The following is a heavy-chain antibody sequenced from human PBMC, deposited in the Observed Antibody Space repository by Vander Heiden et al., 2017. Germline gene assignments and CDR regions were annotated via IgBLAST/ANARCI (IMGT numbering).Heavy chain of an antibody. CDR3: ARDVPDLNITIFVGEYYYYYYGMDV. V-gene: IGHV7-4-1*02. CDR2: INTNTGNP. J-gene: IGHJ6*02. CDR1: GYTFTSYA. D-gene: IGHD3-3*01. Sequence: QVQLVQSGSELKKPGASVKVSCKASGYTFTSYAMNWVRQAPGQGLEWMGWINTNTGNPTYAQGFTGRFVFSLDTAVSTAYLQISSLKAEDTAVYYCARDVPDLNITIFVGEYYYYYYGMDVWGQGTTVTVSS.